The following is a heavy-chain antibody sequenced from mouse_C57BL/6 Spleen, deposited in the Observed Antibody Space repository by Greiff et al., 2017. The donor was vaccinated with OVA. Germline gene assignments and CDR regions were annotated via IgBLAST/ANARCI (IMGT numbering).Heavy chain of an antibody. Sequence: EVKLVESEGGLVQPGSSMKLSCTASGFTFSDYYMAWVRQVPEKGLEWVANINYDGSSTYYLDSLKSRFIISRDNAKNILYLQMSSLKSEDTATYYCAREYYYGSSYAMDYWGQGTSVTVSS. CDR3: AREYYYGSSYAMDY. V-gene: IGHV5-16*01. J-gene: IGHJ4*01. CDR2: INYDGSST. D-gene: IGHD1-1*01. CDR1: GFTFSDYY.